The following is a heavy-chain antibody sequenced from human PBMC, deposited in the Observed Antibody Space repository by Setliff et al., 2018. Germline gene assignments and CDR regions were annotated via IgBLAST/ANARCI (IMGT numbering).Heavy chain of an antibody. CDR2: ISPYSGNT. D-gene: IGHD2-2*01. CDR1: GYTFTDYG. J-gene: IGHJ4*02. V-gene: IGHV1-18*01. CDR3: SRLVRYCTRTSCQRLSGDDY. Sequence: ASVKVSCKASGYTFTDYGVTWVRQAPGQGLKWVGWISPYSGNTYYAPKFQGRITMTTDTSTTTAYMELKSLRSDDTAIYYCSRLVRYCTRTSCQRLSGDDYWGQGALVTVSS.